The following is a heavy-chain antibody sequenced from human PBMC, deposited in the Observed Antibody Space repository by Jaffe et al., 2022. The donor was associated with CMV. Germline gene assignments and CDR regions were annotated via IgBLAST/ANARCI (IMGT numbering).Heavy chain of an antibody. CDR2: ISGSGGST. CDR1: GFTFSSYA. V-gene: IGHV3-23*04. D-gene: IGHD3-22*01. Sequence: EVQLVESGGGLVQPGGSLRLSCAASGFTFSSYAMSWVRQAPGKGLEWVSAISGSGGSTYYADSVKGRFTISRDNSKNTLYLQMNSLRAEDTAVYYCAPTQYDSSGYYDDAFDIWGQGTMVTVSS. CDR3: APTQYDSSGYYDDAFDI. J-gene: IGHJ3*02.